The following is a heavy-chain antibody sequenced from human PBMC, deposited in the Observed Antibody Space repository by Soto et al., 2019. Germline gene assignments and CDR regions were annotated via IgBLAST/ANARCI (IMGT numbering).Heavy chain of an antibody. J-gene: IGHJ2*01. CDR2: ISSSSSDT. CDR3: ARPSSWEATWYFDL. CDR1: GFTFSDYY. Sequence: QVQLVESGGGLVKPGGSLRLSCAASGFTFSDYYMSWIRQAPGKGLEWVSYISSSSSDTNYADSVKGRFTISRDNAKNSLYLQMNSLSAEDTAVYYCARPSSWEATWYFDLWGRGTLVTVSS. V-gene: IGHV3-11*05. D-gene: IGHD1-26*01.